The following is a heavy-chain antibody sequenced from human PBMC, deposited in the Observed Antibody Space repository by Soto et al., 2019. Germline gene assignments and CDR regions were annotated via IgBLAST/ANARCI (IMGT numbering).Heavy chain of an antibody. CDR1: GFSFNTYE. CDR2: ISTSGSTI. V-gene: IGHV3-48*03. CDR3: AYGGSCDY. D-gene: IGHD1-26*01. J-gene: IGHJ4*02. Sequence: EVQLVESGGGLVQPGGSLRLSCAASGFSFNTYEMNWVRQAPGKGLEWVSYISTSGSTIYYAKSVKGRFTISRDNGKNSLYLQLNSLRAEDTAVYYCAYGGSCDYWGQGTQVTVSS.